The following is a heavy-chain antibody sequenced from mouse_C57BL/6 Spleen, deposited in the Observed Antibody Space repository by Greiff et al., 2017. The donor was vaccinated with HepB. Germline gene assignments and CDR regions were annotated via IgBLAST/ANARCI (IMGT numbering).Heavy chain of an antibody. D-gene: IGHD1-1*01. CDR1: GYSFTGYY. CDR2: INPSTGGT. CDR3: ARPYYGSVFDY. J-gene: IGHJ2*01. V-gene: IGHV1-42*01. Sequence: VQLQQSGPELVKPGASVKISCKASGYSFTGYYMNWVKQSPEKSLEWIGEINPSTGGTTYNQKFKAKATLTVDKSSSTAYMQLKSLTSEDSAVYYCARPYYGSVFDYWGQGTTLTVSS.